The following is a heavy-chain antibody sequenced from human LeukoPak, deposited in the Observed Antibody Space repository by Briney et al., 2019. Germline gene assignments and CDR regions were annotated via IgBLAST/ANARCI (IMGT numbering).Heavy chain of an antibody. D-gene: IGHD2-15*01. J-gene: IGHJ4*02. CDR1: GFAFSNYS. Sequence: GGSLRLSCAASGFAFSNYSMVWVRQAPGKGLEWVSSITSSSTYIYYADSVKGRFTISRDNAKNSLYLQMNSLRAEDTAVYYCANSFGRSGYWGQGTLVTVSS. CDR3: ANSFGRSGY. V-gene: IGHV3-21*01. CDR2: ITSSSTYI.